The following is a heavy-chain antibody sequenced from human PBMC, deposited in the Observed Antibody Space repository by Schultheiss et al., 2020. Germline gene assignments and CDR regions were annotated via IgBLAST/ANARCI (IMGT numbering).Heavy chain of an antibody. D-gene: IGHD1-26*01. CDR3: ARRPSGGVFGWFDP. Sequence: WIRQPPGKGLEWIGYIYPGDSDTRYSPSFQGQVTISADKSISTAYLQWSSLKASDTAMYYCARRPSGGVFGWFDPWGQGTLVTVSS. CDR2: IYPGDSDT. J-gene: IGHJ5*02. V-gene: IGHV5-51*01.